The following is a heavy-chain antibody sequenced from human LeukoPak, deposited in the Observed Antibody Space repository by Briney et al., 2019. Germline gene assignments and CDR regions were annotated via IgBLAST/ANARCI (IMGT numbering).Heavy chain of an antibody. Sequence: GSLRLSCAASGFTFSSYAMGWVRQAPGKGLEWVSAISGSGGSTYYADSVKGRFTISRDNSKNTLDLQMNSLRAEDTAVYYCANRAAGTLYFDYWGQGTLVTVSS. CDR1: GFTFSSYA. D-gene: IGHD6-13*01. J-gene: IGHJ4*02. CDR3: ANRAAGTLYFDY. CDR2: ISGSGGST. V-gene: IGHV3-23*01.